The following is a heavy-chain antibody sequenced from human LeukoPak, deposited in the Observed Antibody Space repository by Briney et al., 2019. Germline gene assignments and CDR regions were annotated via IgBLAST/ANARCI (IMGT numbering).Heavy chain of an antibody. CDR1: GFTFSSYA. V-gene: IGHV3-23*01. J-gene: IGHJ4*02. CDR3: AKEGKTAVTTCFDY. D-gene: IGHD4-17*01. CDR2: ISPSGENT. Sequence: GGSLRLSCAASGFTFSSYAMTWVRQAPGEGLEWVSAISPSGENTYYADSVKGRITISRDNSENTVYLQMNSLRVEDTAVYYCAKEGKTAVTTCFDYWGQGTLVTVSS.